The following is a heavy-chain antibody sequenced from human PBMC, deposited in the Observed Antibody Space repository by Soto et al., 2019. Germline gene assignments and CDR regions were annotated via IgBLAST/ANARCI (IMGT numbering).Heavy chain of an antibody. CDR3: ARDRRAAAFYY. CDR2: ISYDGSNK. Sequence: GGSLRLSCAASGFTFSSYAMHWVRQAPGKGLEWVAVISYDGSNKYYADSVKGRFTISRDNSKNTLYLQMNSLRAEDTAVYYCARDRRAAAFYYCGRGTLVTVSA. CDR1: GFTFSSYA. D-gene: IGHD6-13*01. J-gene: IGHJ4*02. V-gene: IGHV3-30-3*01.